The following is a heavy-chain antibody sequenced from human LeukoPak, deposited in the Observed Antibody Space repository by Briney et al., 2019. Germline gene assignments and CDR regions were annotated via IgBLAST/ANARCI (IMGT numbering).Heavy chain of an antibody. D-gene: IGHD2-21*02. J-gene: IGHJ4*02. CDR1: GGSFSGYY. CDR2: INHSGST. V-gene: IGHV4-34*01. CDR3: ARMTELYFDY. Sequence: SETLSLTCAVYGGSFSGYYWSWIRQPSGKGLEWIGEINHSGSTNYNPSLKSRVTISVDTSKNQFSLKLSSVTAADTAVYYCARMTELYFDYWGQGTLVTVSS.